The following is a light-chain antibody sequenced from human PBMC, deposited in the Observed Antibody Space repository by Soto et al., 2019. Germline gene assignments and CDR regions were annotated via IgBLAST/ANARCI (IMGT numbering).Light chain of an antibody. CDR3: SSYTTSNTRQIV. CDR1: SSDVGGYNY. J-gene: IGLJ1*01. Sequence: QSVVTQPAYVSGSPWQSIPISCTGTSSDVGGYNYVSWYQHHPGKAPKLLIYDVSNRPSGVSNRFSGSKSDNTASLTISGLQPEDEADYYCSSYTTSNTRQIVFGTGTKVTVL. V-gene: IGLV2-14*03. CDR2: DVS.